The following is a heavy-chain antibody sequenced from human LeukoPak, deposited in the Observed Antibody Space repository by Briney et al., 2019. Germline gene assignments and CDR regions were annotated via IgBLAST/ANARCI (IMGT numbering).Heavy chain of an antibody. CDR2: IYTSGST. CDR3: ARDNHYYDSSGYFGY. Sequence: SETLSLTCGVSGGSINNTLYYWAWIRQSPGRGLEWIGRIYTSGSTNYNPSLKSRVTISVDTSKNQFSLKLSSVTAADTAVYYCARDNHYYDSSGYFGYWGQGTLVTVSS. CDR1: GGSINNTLYY. D-gene: IGHD3-22*01. J-gene: IGHJ4*02. V-gene: IGHV4-61*02.